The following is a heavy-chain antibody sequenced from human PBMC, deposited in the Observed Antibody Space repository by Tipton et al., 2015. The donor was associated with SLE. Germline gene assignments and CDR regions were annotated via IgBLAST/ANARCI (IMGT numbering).Heavy chain of an antibody. Sequence: TLSLTCTVSGASISNYSYYWSWIRQPAGKGLEWIGRIYTFGITNYNPSLNSRVTISGDTSKNQFSLKLSSVTAADTAVYYRARGGLGYSYYYYMDVWGKGTTVTVSS. D-gene: IGHD5-12*01. V-gene: IGHV4-61*02. CDR2: IYTFGIT. J-gene: IGHJ6*03. CDR1: GASISNYSYY. CDR3: ARGGLGYSYYYYMDV.